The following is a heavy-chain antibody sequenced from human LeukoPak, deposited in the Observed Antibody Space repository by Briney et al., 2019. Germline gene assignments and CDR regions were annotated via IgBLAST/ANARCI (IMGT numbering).Heavy chain of an antibody. CDR3: ARGWLGWPIHPYYFDY. CDR1: GGTFSSYA. Sequence: ASVKVSCKASGGTFSSYAISWVRQAPGQGLEWMGWISAYNGNTNYAQKLQGRVTMTTDTSTSTAYMELRSLRSDDTAVYYCARGWLGWPIHPYYFDYWGQGTLVTVSS. D-gene: IGHD6-19*01. CDR2: ISAYNGNT. J-gene: IGHJ4*02. V-gene: IGHV1-18*01.